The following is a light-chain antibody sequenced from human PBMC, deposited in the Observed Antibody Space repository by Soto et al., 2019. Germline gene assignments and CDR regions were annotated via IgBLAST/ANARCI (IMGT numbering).Light chain of an antibody. J-gene: IGKJ4*01. CDR1: QSILYSSNNKNY. CDR3: QQYYSPPLT. V-gene: IGKV4-1*01. Sequence: DIVMSQSPDSLAVSLGERATINCKSSQSILYSSNNKNYLCWYQQKPGQPPKLLIYWASSRESGVPDRFSGSGSGTDFTLTISSLQAEDVAVYYCQQYYSPPLTFGGGTKVEIK. CDR2: WAS.